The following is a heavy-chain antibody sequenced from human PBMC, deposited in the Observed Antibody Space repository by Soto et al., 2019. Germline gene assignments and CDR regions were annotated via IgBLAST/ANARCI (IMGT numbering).Heavy chain of an antibody. Sequence: NPSETLSLTCTVSGGSISSSSYYWGWIRQPPGKGLEWIGNVYYGGSTYYNPSLKSRVTISVETSKSQFSLKLSSVTAADTAVYYCAGGDYYHSSGYYFYYYTMYVWAQGTSVTVSS. J-gene: IGHJ6*02. CDR3: AGGDYYHSSGYYFYYYTMYV. D-gene: IGHD3-22*01. CDR2: VYYGGST. CDR1: GGSISSSSYY. V-gene: IGHV4-39*01.